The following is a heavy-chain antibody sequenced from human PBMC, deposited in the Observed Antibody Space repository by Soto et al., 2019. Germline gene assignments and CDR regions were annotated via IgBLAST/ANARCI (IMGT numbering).Heavy chain of an antibody. Sequence: QVQLQESGPGLVKPSETLSLTCTVSGGSISSYYCNWVRQPPGKGLEWIGYIYYSGSTNYNPSLKSRVSISVDTSKNQFSLKLSSVTAADTAVYYCARGGGSGYYLYYFDYWGQGTLVTVSS. J-gene: IGHJ4*02. D-gene: IGHD3-22*01. CDR3: ARGGGSGYYLYYFDY. CDR1: GGSISSYY. CDR2: IYYSGST. V-gene: IGHV4-59*01.